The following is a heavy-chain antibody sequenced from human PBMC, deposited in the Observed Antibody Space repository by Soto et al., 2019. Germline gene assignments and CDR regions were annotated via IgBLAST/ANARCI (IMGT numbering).Heavy chain of an antibody. CDR1: GYSFTSYW. CDR2: IYPGDSYT. Sequence: GESLKISCKGSGYSFTSYWIGWVRQMPGKGLERMGIIYPGDSYTNYSPSFQGHVTISADKSISTAYLQWSSLKASDTAMYYCARLQGITPRDYYGMDGWGQGTTVTV. V-gene: IGHV5-51*01. CDR3: ARLQGITPRDYYGMDG. J-gene: IGHJ6*01. D-gene: IGHD1-20*01.